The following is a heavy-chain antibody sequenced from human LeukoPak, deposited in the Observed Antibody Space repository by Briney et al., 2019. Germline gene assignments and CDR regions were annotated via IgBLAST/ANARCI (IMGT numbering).Heavy chain of an antibody. CDR3: ARDSVGRYYGMDV. V-gene: IGHV4-31*03. D-gene: IGHD1-26*01. Sequence: SETLSLTCTVSGGSISSGGYYWSWIRQHPGKGLEWIGYIYYSGSPYYNPSLKSRVTTSVDTSKNQFSLKLSSVTAADTAVYYCARDSVGRYYGMDVWGQGTTVTVSS. CDR1: GGSISSGGYY. CDR2: IYYSGSP. J-gene: IGHJ6*02.